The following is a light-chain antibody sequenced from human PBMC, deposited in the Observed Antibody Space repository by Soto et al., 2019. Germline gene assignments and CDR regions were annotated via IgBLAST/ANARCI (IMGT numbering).Light chain of an antibody. CDR3: QSYDSSNPVV. CDR1: SGSIASNY. CDR2: EDN. J-gene: IGLJ2*01. V-gene: IGLV6-57*04. Sequence: NFMLTQPHSVSESPGKTVTISCTRSSGSIASNYVQWFQQRPGSAPTTVIYEDNQRPSGVPHRFSGSVDSSSNSASLTISGLKTEAEADYYCQSYDSSNPVVFGGGTKLTVL.